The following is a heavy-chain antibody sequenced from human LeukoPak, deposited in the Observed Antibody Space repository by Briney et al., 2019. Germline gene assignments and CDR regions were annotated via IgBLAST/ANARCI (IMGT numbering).Heavy chain of an antibody. J-gene: IGHJ5*02. CDR1: GGTFSSYA. CDR2: ILPIFGTA. D-gene: IGHD2-15*01. Sequence: GSSVKVSCKASGGTFSSYAISWVRQAPGQGLEWMGGILPIFGTANYAQKFQGRVTITANKSTSTAYMELSSLRSEDTAVYYCARGHCSGGSCYRLYNWFDPWGQGTLVTVSS. CDR3: ARGHCSGGSCYRLYNWFDP. V-gene: IGHV1-69*06.